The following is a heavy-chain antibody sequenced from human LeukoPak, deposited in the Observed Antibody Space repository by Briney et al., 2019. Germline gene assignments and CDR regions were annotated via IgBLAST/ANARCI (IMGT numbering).Heavy chain of an antibody. CDR3: ARGTGRSGNIPEPTY. CDR1: GFTFSSYS. Sequence: PGGSLGLSCAASGFTFSSYSMNWVRQAPGKGLEWVSSISSSSSYIYYADSVKGRFTISRDNAKNSLYLQMNSLRAEDTAVYYCARGTGRSGNIPEPTYWGQGTLVTVSS. CDR2: ISSSSSYI. J-gene: IGHJ4*02. D-gene: IGHD2-15*01. V-gene: IGHV3-21*01.